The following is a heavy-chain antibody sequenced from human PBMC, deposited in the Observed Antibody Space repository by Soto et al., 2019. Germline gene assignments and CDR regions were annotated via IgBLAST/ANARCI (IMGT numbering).Heavy chain of an antibody. J-gene: IGHJ4*02. Sequence: GGSLKISCKGSGYSFAGYWITWVRQKPGKGLEWMGRIDPSDSQTYYSPSFRGHVTISVTKSITTVFLQWSSLRSEDTAVYYCARGLVVVPAAPLYHEVVYFDYWGQGTLVTVSS. V-gene: IGHV5-10-1*01. D-gene: IGHD2-2*01. CDR3: ARGLVVVPAAPLYHEVVYFDY. CDR2: IDPSDSQT. CDR1: GYSFAGYW.